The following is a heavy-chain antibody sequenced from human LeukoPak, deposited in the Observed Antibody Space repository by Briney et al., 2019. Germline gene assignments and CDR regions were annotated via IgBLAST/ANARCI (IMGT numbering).Heavy chain of an antibody. V-gene: IGHV3-48*02. CDR3: ARDPHAGIFDS. CDR2: ISSIDSTT. CDR1: GDTFSGCH. J-gene: IGHJ4*02. Sequence: GGSLRLSCSTSGDTFSGCHMNWLRQAPGMGLEHVAWISSIDSTTYYAYSVVGRFTISRDNDKDLLYLQTDSPREDDTAVYYCARDPHAGIFDSWGQGTLVTVSS.